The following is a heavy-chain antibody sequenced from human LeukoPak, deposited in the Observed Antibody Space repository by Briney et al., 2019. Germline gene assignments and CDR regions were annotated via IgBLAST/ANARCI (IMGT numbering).Heavy chain of an antibody. CDR1: GFTFSNYW. V-gene: IGHV3-74*01. D-gene: IGHD2-8*01. CDR2: LNGDGTNI. Sequence: GGSLRLSCVASGFTFSNYWMQWVRQVQGKGLVWVSRLNGDGTNIIYADSVKGRFTISRDNAENTLYLQMNSLRAEDTALYYCARSQSGVFDVWGQGTMVTVSS. CDR3: ARSQSGVFDV. J-gene: IGHJ3*01.